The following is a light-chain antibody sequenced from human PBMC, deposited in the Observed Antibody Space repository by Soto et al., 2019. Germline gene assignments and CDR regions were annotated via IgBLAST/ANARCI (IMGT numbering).Light chain of an antibody. V-gene: IGLV2-14*01. CDR2: EVS. CDR1: SSDIGAYDY. J-gene: IGLJ1*01. Sequence: QSALTQPASVSGSPGQSITISCTGTSSDIGAYDYVSWYQQHPGKAPKLMIFEVSDRPSGASIRFSGSKSGNTASLTISGLQTEDEADYYCSSYTSSRSYVFGTGTKLTVL. CDR3: SSYTSSRSYV.